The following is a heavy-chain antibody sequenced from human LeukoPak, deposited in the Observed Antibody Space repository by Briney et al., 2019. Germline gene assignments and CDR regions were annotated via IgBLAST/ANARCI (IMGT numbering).Heavy chain of an antibody. D-gene: IGHD3-10*01. Sequence: ASVKVSCKASGYTFSGYDINWVRQATGQGLEWMGWMNPNSGNTGYAQKFQGRVTMTRNTSISTAYMELSSLRSEDTAVYYCARSAYYGSGSYPDYWGQGTLVTVSS. CDR3: ARSAYYGSGSYPDY. V-gene: IGHV1-8*01. J-gene: IGHJ4*02. CDR2: MNPNSGNT. CDR1: GYTFSGYD.